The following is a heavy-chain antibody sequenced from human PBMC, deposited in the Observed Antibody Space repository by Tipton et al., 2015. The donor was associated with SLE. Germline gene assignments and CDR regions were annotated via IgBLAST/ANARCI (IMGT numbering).Heavy chain of an antibody. D-gene: IGHD6-19*01. CDR3: ARDRSRSDGWFGGYSFYYGMDV. CDR1: GYTFTSYG. CDR2: SSASNGIT. J-gene: IGHJ6*02. V-gene: IGHV1-18*01. Sequence: QLVQSGAEVKKPGASVKVSCKASGYTFTSYGINWVRQAPGQGLEWMGWSSASNGITNYAEKLQGRVTMTTDTSTATAYMELRSLRSDDTAVYYCARDRSRSDGWFGGYSFYYGMDVWGQGTTVTVS.